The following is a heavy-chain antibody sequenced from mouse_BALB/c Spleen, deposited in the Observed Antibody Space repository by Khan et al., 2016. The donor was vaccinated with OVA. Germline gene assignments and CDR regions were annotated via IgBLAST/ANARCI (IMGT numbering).Heavy chain of an antibody. Sequence: EVQVVESEGDLVKPGGSLKLSCAASGFTFSSYSMSWVRQTPDKRLEWVTTISSVGDYTYYPDSVKGRFTISRDNAKNTLYLQMSSLKSEDTAMYYCASHLTGSFVDWGQGTLVTVSA. CDR1: GFTFSSYS. CDR2: ISSVGDYT. V-gene: IGHV5-6*01. D-gene: IGHD4-1*01. CDR3: ASHLTGSFVD. J-gene: IGHJ3*01.